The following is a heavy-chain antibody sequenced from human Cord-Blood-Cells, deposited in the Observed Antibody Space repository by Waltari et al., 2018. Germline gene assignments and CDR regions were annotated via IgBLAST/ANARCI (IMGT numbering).Heavy chain of an antibody. CDR1: GFTFSSYA. Sequence: QVQLVESGGGVVQPRRSLRLSCAASGFTFSSYAMHWVRQAPGKGLEWGAVISYDGSNKYYADSVKGRFTISRDNSKNTLYLQMNSLRAEDTAVYYCARGRNDAFDIWGQGTMVTVSS. CDR2: ISYDGSNK. V-gene: IGHV3-30*04. CDR3: ARGRNDAFDI. J-gene: IGHJ3*02.